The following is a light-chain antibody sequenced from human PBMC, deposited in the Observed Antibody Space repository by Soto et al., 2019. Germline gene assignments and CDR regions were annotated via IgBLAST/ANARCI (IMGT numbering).Light chain of an antibody. CDR1: SSDVGGYNY. Sequence: QSALTQPASVIGSPGQSITISCTGTSSDVGGYNYVSWYQQHPGKAPKLMIYDVSSRPSGVSNRFSGSKSGNTASLTISGLQAEDEADYYCSSYTTTSTLLVFGGGTKVTVL. CDR3: SSYTTTSTLLV. CDR2: DVS. V-gene: IGLV2-14*01. J-gene: IGLJ3*02.